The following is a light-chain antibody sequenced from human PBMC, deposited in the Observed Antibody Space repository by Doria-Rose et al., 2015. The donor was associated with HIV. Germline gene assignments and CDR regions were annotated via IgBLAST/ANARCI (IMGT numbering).Light chain of an antibody. Sequence: LSCRASQSVSSNLAWYQQKPGQAPRLLIYDASNRATGIPARFSGSGSGTDFTLTISSLEPEDFAVYFCQQRSNWPPIFTFGPGTKADI. J-gene: IGKJ3*01. CDR1: QSVSSN. CDR2: DAS. CDR3: QQRSNWPPIFT. V-gene: IGKV3-11*01.